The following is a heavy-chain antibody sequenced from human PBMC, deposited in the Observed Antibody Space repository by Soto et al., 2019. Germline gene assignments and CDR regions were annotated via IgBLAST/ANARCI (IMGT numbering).Heavy chain of an antibody. D-gene: IGHD3-10*01. Sequence: ASETLSLTCTVSGGSISSSSYYWGWIRQPPGKGLEWIGSIYYSGRTYYNPSLKSRVTISEDKSKKQSSIQQSTVTAADMAVYYCASYYYGSGSSAYYYGMDVWGQGTTVT. V-gene: IGHV4-39*01. CDR2: IYYSGRT. CDR3: ASYYYGSGSSAYYYGMDV. J-gene: IGHJ6*02. CDR1: GGSISSSSYY.